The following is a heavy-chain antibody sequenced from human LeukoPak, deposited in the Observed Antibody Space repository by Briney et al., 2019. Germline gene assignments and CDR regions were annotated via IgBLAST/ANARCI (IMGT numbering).Heavy chain of an antibody. CDR3: ARDPGTYYDFWSGYYDANYYYGMDV. CDR2: IWYDGSNK. CDR1: GFTFSSYG. J-gene: IGHJ6*02. Sequence: GGSLRLSCAASGFTFSSYGMHWVRQAPGKGLEWVAVIWYDGSNKYYADSVKGRFTISRDNSKNTLYLQMNSLRAEDTAVYYCARDPGTYYDFWSGYYDANYYYGMDVWGQGTTVTVSS. D-gene: IGHD3-3*01. V-gene: IGHV3-33*01.